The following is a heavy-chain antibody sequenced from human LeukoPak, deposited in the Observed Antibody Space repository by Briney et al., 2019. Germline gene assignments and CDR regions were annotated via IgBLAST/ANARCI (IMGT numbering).Heavy chain of an antibody. CDR3: ARGRLPQDFDY. CDR1: GGSISSSSYY. Sequence: SETLSLTCTVSGGSISSSSYYWGWIRQPPGKGLEWIGEINHSGSTNYNPSLKSRVTISVDTSKNQFSLKLSSVTAADTAVYYCARGRLPQDFDYWGQGTLVTVSS. CDR2: INHSGST. J-gene: IGHJ4*02. V-gene: IGHV4-39*07. D-gene: IGHD4-11*01.